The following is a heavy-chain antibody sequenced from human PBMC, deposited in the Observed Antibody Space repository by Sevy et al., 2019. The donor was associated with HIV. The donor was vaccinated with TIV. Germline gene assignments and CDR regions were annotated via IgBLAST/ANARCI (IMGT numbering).Heavy chain of an antibody. V-gene: IGHV3-21*01. D-gene: IGHD3-10*01. CDR3: VKVGRNYYGSGSYYSSPHYYYGMDV. Sequence: GGSLRLSCAASGFSFSTYIINWVRQAPGKGLEWVSSISNSGTYIYYADSVKGRFTISRDNAKNSLYLQMNSLRAEDTAVYYCVKVGRNYYGSGSYYSSPHYYYGMDVWGQGTTVTVSS. CDR1: GFSFSTYI. CDR2: ISNSGTYI. J-gene: IGHJ6*02.